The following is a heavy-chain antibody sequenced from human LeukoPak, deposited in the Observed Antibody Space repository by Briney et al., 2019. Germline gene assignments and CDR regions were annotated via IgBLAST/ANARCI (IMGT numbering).Heavy chain of an antibody. D-gene: IGHD3-10*01. J-gene: IGHJ5*02. Sequence: PSETLSLTCAAYGGSFSGYYWNWIRQSPGMGLEWIGEINHSGSTNYNLSLKSRVTISVDTPKIQFSLRLTSVTAADTAVYYCARGRVQYYFGSGSQGWFDPWGQGTLVTVSS. CDR2: INHSGST. CDR1: GGSFSGYY. CDR3: ARGRVQYYFGSGSQGWFDP. V-gene: IGHV4-34*01.